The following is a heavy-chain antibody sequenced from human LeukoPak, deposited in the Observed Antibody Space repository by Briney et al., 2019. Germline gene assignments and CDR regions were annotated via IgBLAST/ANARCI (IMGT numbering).Heavy chain of an antibody. J-gene: IGHJ4*02. CDR3: ARLIHGDSDDY. CDR2: VYHTGST. CDR1: GGSISSSSYY. V-gene: IGHV4-39*07. D-gene: IGHD4-17*01. Sequence: SETLSLTCTVSGGSISSSSYYWGWFRQPPGKGLEWIGTVYHTGSTYYNPSLKSRVTISIDTSKNQFSLRLSSVTAADTAVYYCARLIHGDSDDYWGQGTLVTVSS.